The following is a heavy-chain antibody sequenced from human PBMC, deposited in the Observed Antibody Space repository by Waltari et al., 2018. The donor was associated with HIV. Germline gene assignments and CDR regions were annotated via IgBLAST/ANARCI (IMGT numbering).Heavy chain of an antibody. V-gene: IGHV3-7*01. D-gene: IGHD3-16*01. CDR1: GFIFSTYW. CDR3: VTGGGSTGVGDN. CDR2: INQDGSDK. Sequence: EVQLVESGGGLVQSGKSLRLSCAASGFIFSTYWMTWVRQAPGKGLDGVATINQDGSDKYYVDSVKGRFTISRNNAKKSLYLQMSSLRAEDSAVYYCVTGGGSTGVGDNWGQGGLVTVSS. J-gene: IGHJ4*02.